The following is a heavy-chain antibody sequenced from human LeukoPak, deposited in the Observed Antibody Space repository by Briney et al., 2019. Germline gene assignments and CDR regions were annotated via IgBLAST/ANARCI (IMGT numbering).Heavy chain of an antibody. J-gene: IGHJ4*02. CDR3: ARAGWIQLWSYFDY. Sequence: PGGSLRLSCAASGFTVSSNYMSWVRQAPGKGLEWVSVIYSGGSTYYADSVKARFTISRDNSKNTLYLQMNSPRFEDTALYYRARAGWIQLWSYFDYWGQGTLVTVSS. D-gene: IGHD5-18*01. CDR1: GFTVSSNY. V-gene: IGHV3-53*01. CDR2: IYSGGST.